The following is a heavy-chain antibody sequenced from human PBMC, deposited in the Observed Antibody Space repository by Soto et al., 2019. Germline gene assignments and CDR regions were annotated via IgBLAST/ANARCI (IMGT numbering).Heavy chain of an antibody. Sequence: GGSLRLSCAASGFSVSTNYLTWVRQAPGKGLDWVSLIYSGGSTYYADSVKGRFTISRDNSKNTVFLQMNSLRAEDTAVYYCTTVNPYKYDSRGHYYWGQGTLVTVSS. J-gene: IGHJ4*02. CDR2: IYSGGST. CDR3: TTVNPYKYDSRGHYY. V-gene: IGHV3-53*01. D-gene: IGHD3-22*01. CDR1: GFSVSTNY.